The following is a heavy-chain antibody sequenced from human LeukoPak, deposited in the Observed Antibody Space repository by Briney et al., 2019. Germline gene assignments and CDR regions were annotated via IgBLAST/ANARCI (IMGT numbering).Heavy chain of an antibody. CDR2: IYTTGST. J-gene: IGHJ5*02. Sequence: PSETLSLTCTVSGGSISSGSYYWSWIRQPAGKGLEWIGHIYTTGSTNYNPSLKSRVTISLDTSKNQFSLKLSSVTAADTAVYYCARGGYNWNYNWFDPWGQGTLVTVSS. CDR3: ARGGYNWNYNWFDP. V-gene: IGHV4-61*09. D-gene: IGHD1-7*01. CDR1: GGSISSGSYY.